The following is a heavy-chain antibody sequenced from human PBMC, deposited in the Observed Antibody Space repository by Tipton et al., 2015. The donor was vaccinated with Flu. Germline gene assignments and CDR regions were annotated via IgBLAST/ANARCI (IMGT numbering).Heavy chain of an antibody. J-gene: IGHJ6*02. CDR2: INPNSGGT. CDR3: ARDIVVVVAAASYYYGMDV. CDR1: GYTFTGYY. Sequence: QLVQSGAEVKKPGASVKVSCKASGYTFTGYYMHWVRQAPGQGLEWMGWINPNSGGTNYAQKFQGRVTMTRDTSISTAYMELSRLRSDDTAVYYCARDIVVVVAAASYYYGMDVWGQGTTVTVSS. D-gene: IGHD2-15*01. V-gene: IGHV1-2*02.